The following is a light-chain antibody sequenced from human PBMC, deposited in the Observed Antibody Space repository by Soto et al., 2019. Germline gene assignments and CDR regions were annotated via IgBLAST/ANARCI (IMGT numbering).Light chain of an antibody. Sequence: EIVMTQSPATLSVSPGERATLSCRASQSVSSNLAWYQQKPGQTPKLLIYVASTMATGIPARFSGSGSGTDFTLTISSLQSEDVAVYYCQQYNVWPLTFGGGTKVEFK. CDR3: QQYNVWPLT. CDR2: VAS. J-gene: IGKJ4*02. CDR1: QSVSSN. V-gene: IGKV3-15*01.